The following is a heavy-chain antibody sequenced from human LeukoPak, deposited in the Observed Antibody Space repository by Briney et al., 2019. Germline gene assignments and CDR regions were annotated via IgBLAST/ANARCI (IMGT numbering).Heavy chain of an antibody. CDR3: ARARFTMVRGVITQQSRSEYFQH. J-gene: IGHJ1*01. CDR1: GYTFTGYY. V-gene: IGHV1-2*02. CDR2: INPNSGGT. Sequence: ASVKVSCKASGYTFTGYYMHWVRQAPGQGLEWMGWINPNSGGTNYAQEFQGRVTMTRDTSISTAYMELSRLRSDDTAVYYCARARFTMVRGVITQQSRSEYFQHWGQGTLVTVSS. D-gene: IGHD3-10*01.